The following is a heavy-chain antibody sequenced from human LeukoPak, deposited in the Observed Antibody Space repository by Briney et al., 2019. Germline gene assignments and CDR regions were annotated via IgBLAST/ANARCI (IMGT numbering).Heavy chain of an antibody. CDR1: GDSISNYY. D-gene: IGHD3-16*01. Sequence: SETLSLTCTVSGDSISNYYWGWIRQPPGKGLEWIGYIYYSGSTNYNPSLKSRVTISVDTSKNQFSLKLSSVTAADTAVYYCARSIMITFGAKYNWFDPWGQGTLVTVSS. J-gene: IGHJ5*02. CDR3: ARSIMITFGAKYNWFDP. V-gene: IGHV4-59*08. CDR2: IYYSGST.